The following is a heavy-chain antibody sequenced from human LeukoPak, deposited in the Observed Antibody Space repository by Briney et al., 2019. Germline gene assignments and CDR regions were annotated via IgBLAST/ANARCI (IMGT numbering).Heavy chain of an antibody. CDR1: GYTFTGYY. J-gene: IGHJ6*02. V-gene: IGHV1-2*06. CDR3: AQRGYSGYYYGMDV. Sequence: GASVRVSCKASGYTFTGYYMHWVRQAPGQGLEWMGRINPNSGGTNFAQKFQGRVTMTRDTSISTVYTELSRLSSDDTAVYYCAQRGYSGYYYGMDVWGQGTTVTVSS. CDR2: INPNSGGT. D-gene: IGHD5-12*01.